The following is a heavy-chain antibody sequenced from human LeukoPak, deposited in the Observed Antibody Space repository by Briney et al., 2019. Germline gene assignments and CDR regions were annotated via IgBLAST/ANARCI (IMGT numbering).Heavy chain of an antibody. Sequence: GGSLRLSCTASGFTFSGHWIHWVRQAPGMGLVWVSRINERGTDSMYAESVKGRFTISRDNAKNTVYLQMNSLRAEDTAVYYCVRDETLWTLDWWGQGTLVSVSS. J-gene: IGHJ4*02. V-gene: IGHV3-74*03. CDR3: VRDETLWTLDW. CDR1: GFTFSGHW. D-gene: IGHD1-1*01. CDR2: INERGTDS.